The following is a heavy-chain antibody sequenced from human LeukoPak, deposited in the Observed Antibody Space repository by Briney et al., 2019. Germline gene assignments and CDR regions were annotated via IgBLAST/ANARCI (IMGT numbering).Heavy chain of an antibody. CDR3: ARPGRVVRAFDI. D-gene: IGHD3-10*01. J-gene: IGHJ3*02. CDR2: INHSGST. Sequence: PSETLSLTCAVYGGSFSGYYWSWIRKPPGKGQEWIGEINHSGSTNYNPSLKSRVTISVDTSKNQFSLKLSSVTAADTAVYYCARPGRVVRAFDIWGQGTMVTVSS. CDR1: GGSFSGYY. V-gene: IGHV4-34*01.